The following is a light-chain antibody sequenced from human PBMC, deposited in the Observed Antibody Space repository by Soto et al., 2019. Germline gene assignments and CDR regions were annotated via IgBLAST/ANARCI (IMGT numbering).Light chain of an antibody. J-gene: IGKJ4*01. CDR3: QQANTFPLT. Sequence: DIQMTQSPSSVSASVGDRVAITCRASQSISSELVWYQQKPGEVPKLLISGASNLQSGVPSRFRGSGSGTDFTLTISSLQPEDFATYDCQQANTFPLTFGGGTKVEIK. CDR2: GAS. V-gene: IGKV1-12*01. CDR1: QSISSE.